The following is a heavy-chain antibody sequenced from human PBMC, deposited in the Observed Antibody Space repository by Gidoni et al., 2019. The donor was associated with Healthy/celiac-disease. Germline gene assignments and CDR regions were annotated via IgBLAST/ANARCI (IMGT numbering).Heavy chain of an antibody. V-gene: IGHV1-69*01. Sequence: QVQLVQSGAEVKKPGSSVKVSCKASGGTFSSYDISWVRQAPGQGLEWMGGIIPIFGTANYAQKFQGRVTITADESTSTAYMELSSLRSEDTAVYYCARGRKGIAVAGTHNWFDPWGQGTLVTVSS. CDR2: IIPIFGTA. J-gene: IGHJ5*02. D-gene: IGHD6-19*01. CDR1: GGTFSSYD. CDR3: ARGRKGIAVAGTHNWFDP.